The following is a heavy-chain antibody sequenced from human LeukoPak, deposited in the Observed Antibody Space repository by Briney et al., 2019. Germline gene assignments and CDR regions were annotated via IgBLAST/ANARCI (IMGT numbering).Heavy chain of an antibody. V-gene: IGHV3-7*01. CDR3: AKDRSYGLLDY. J-gene: IGHJ4*02. CDR2: IKQDGSEK. D-gene: IGHD3-10*01. CDR1: GFTFSSYW. Sequence: GGSLRLSCAASGFTFSSYWMNWVRQAPGKGLEWVANIKQDGSEKFYVDSLKGRFTISRDNAKNSLYLQMNSLRAADTAVYYCAKDRSYGLLDYWGQGSLVTVSS.